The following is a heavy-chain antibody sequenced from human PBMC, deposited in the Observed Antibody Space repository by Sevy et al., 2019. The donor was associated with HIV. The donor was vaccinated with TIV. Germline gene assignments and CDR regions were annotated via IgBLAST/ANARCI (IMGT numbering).Heavy chain of an antibody. J-gene: IGHJ6*03. V-gene: IGHV3-73*01. Sequence: GGSLRLSCAASGFTFSGSAMHWVRQASGKGLEWVGPIRSKANSYATAYAASVKGRFTISRDDSKNTAYLQMNSLKTEDTAVYYCTRHSERVVVAATGYYYYMDVWGKGTTVTVSS. CDR2: IRSKANSYAT. CDR3: TRHSERVVVAATGYYYYMDV. D-gene: IGHD2-15*01. CDR1: GFTFSGSA.